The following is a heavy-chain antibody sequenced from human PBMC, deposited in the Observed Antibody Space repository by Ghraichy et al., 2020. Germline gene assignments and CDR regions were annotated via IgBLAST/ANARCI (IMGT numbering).Heavy chain of an antibody. CDR2: IAGSESTT. CDR1: GFTFGTYT. D-gene: IGHD3-16*01. Sequence: GGSLRLSCVASGFTFGTYTMTWVRQGPEKGLEWVAGIAGSESTTYYADSVRGRFTVSADKSNNTLFLQMDSLRADDTAVYYCAKPYYEGGGWYFDLWGRGAVVIVSS. J-gene: IGHJ2*01. V-gene: IGHV3-23*05. CDR3: AKPYYEGGGWYFDL.